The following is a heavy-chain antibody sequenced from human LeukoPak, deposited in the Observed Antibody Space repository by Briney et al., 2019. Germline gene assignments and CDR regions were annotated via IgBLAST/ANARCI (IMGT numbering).Heavy chain of an antibody. J-gene: IGHJ4*02. D-gene: IGHD3-22*01. CDR1: GITFSSYE. CDR3: ATPGYYYDSSGYSNY. Sequence: GGSLRLSCAASGITFSSYEMNWVRQAPGKGLEWVSYISSSGRTKYYADSVKGRFTISRDNAKNSLYLQMNSLRAEDTAVYYCATPGYYYDSSGYSNYWGQGTLVTVSS. CDR2: ISSSGRTK. V-gene: IGHV3-48*03.